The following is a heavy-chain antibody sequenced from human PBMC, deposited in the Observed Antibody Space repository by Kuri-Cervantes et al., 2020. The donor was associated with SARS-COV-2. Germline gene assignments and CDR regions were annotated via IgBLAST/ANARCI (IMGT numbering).Heavy chain of an antibody. V-gene: IGHV3-21*01. D-gene: IGHD6-6*01. CDR2: ISSSSSYI. Sequence: ETLSLTCAASGFTFSSYSMNWVRQAPGKGLEWVSSISSSSSYIYYADSVKGRFTISRDNAKNSLYPQMNSLRAEDTAVYYCARARTIAAHPENWFDPWGQGTLVTVSS. J-gene: IGHJ5*02. CDR1: GFTFSSYS. CDR3: ARARTIAAHPENWFDP.